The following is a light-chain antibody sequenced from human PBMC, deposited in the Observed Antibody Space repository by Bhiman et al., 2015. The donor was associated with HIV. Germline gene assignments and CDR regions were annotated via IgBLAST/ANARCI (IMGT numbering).Light chain of an antibody. CDR3: SYAGSSSYV. V-gene: IGLV1-40*01. CDR1: SSNIGAGSD. CDR2: GNA. J-gene: IGLJ1*01. Sequence: QSVLTQPPSVSGAPGQRVTISCTGSSSNIGAGSDVHWYQQLPGAAPKLLIYGNANRPSGVPDRFSGSKSGSSASLAITGLQADDEADYCCSYAGSSSYVFGTGTKVTIL.